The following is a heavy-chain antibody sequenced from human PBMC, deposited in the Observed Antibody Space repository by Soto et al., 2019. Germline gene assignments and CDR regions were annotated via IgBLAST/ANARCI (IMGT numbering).Heavy chain of an antibody. Sequence: QLQLQESGPGLVKPSETLSLTCTVSGGSISSSSYYWGWIRQPPGKGLEWIGSIYYSGSTYYNPSLKSRVTISVDTSKNQFSLKLSSVTAADTAVYYCHNDFWSGYYRGYWGQGTLVTVSS. J-gene: IGHJ4*02. CDR1: GGSISSSSYY. CDR2: IYYSGST. V-gene: IGHV4-39*01. D-gene: IGHD3-3*01. CDR3: HNDFWSGYYRGY.